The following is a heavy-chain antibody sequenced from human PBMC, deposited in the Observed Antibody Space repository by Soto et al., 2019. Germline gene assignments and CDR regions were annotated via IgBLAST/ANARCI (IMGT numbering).Heavy chain of an antibody. V-gene: IGHV4-59*01. Sequence: SETLSLTCTVSGGSISSYYWSWIRQPPGKGLEWIGYIYYSGSTNYNPSLKSRVTISVDTSKNQFSLKLSSVTAADTAVYYCARRNGHYDFWSSGFYYYMDVWGKGTTVTFSS. D-gene: IGHD3-3*01. CDR3: ARRNGHYDFWSSGFYYYMDV. J-gene: IGHJ6*03. CDR1: GGSISSYY. CDR2: IYYSGST.